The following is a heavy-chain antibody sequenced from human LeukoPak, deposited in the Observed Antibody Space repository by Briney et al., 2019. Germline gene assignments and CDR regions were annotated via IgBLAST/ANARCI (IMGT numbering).Heavy chain of an antibody. D-gene: IGHD3-16*01. J-gene: IGHJ4*02. Sequence: SETLSLTCAVSGYSISTSYFWGWVRQPAGRGLEWIGRIYTTGNTHYNPSLKSRLTMSIDTSKRQFSLNLRSVTAADTAIYYCARHGYTASHYFLDYWSQGTLVTVSS. CDR3: ARHGYTASHYFLDY. V-gene: IGHV4-4*07. CDR1: GYSISTSYF. CDR2: IYTTGNT.